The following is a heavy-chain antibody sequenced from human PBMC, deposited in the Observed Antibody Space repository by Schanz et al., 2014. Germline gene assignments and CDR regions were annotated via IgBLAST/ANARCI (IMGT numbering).Heavy chain of an antibody. V-gene: IGHV3-23*01. J-gene: IGHJ6*02. CDR3: ARAQGVIRLYYGVDV. Sequence: EVHLLESGGGLVQPGGSLRLSCAASGFTFRNYGMSWVRQTPGKGLEWVSVISGSGVTIYYADSLKGRFTISRDNSMNTVYLQMNSLRSDDAAVYYCARAQGVIRLYYGVDVWGQGTTVTVSS. D-gene: IGHD3-10*01. CDR2: ISGSGVTI. CDR1: GFTFRNYG.